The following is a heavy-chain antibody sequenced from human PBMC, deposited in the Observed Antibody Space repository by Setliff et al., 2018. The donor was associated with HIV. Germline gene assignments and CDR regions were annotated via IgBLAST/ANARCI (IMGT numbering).Heavy chain of an antibody. CDR2: ISGGGGSK. CDR3: ATFLRSGELSLFPDGFNL. Sequence: ESLKISCAASGFTFSSYMMNWVRQAPGKGLEWVSTISGGGGSKYYADSVKGRFIISRDNFKDTLYLQTDSLRAEDTAVYYCATFLRSGELSLFPDGFNLWGQGTLVTVSS. CDR1: GFTFSSYM. D-gene: IGHD3-16*02. J-gene: IGHJ3*01. V-gene: IGHV3-21*04.